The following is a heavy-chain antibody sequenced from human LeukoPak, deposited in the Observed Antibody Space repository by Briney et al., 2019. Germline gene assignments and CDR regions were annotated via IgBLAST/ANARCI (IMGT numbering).Heavy chain of an antibody. J-gene: IGHJ6*03. CDR1: GYTFTSYD. V-gene: IGHV1-8*01. D-gene: IGHD3-22*01. CDR2: MNPNSGNT. CDR3: ARGPETPYYYDSTDYYYYYMAV. Sequence: GASVKVSCKASGYTFTSYDINWVRQATGQGLEWMGWMNPNSGNTGYAQKFQGRVTMTRNTSISTAYMEQSSLRSEDTAVYYCARGPETPYYYDSTDYYYYYMAVWGKGTTVTVSS.